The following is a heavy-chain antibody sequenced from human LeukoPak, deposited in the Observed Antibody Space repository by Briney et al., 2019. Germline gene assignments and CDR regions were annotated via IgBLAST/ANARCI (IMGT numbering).Heavy chain of an antibody. D-gene: IGHD3-10*01. CDR3: ARPNRGSYSVAFDI. CDR1: GLSFANYW. V-gene: IGHV5-51*01. CDR2: IYPGDSDA. J-gene: IGHJ3*02. Sequence: GESLKISCKGYGLSFANYWIGWVRQMPGKGLEWMGIIYPGDSDARYSPSFQGQVTLSADKSISTAYLQWSSLKASDTAMYYCARPNRGSYSVAFDIWGQGTMVIVSS.